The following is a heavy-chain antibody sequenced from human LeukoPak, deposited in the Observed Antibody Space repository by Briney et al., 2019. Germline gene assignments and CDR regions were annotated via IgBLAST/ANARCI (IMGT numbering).Heavy chain of an antibody. CDR2: ISSSGSTI. J-gene: IGHJ6*02. CDR3: ASYFVAQYGMDV. V-gene: IGHV3-48*03. Sequence: GGSLRLPCAASGFTFSSYAMSWVRQAPGKGLEWVSYISSSGSTIYYADSVKGRFTISRDNAKNSLYLQMNSLRAEDTAVYYCASYFVAQYGMDVWGQGTTVTVSS. D-gene: IGHD3-9*01. CDR1: GFTFSSYA.